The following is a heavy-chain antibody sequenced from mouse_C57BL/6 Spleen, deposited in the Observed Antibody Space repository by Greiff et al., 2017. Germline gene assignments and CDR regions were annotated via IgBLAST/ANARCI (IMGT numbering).Heavy chain of an antibody. J-gene: IGHJ4*01. CDR2: ISYDGSN. Sequence: EVQLQESGPGLVKPSQSLSLPCSVTGYSITSGYYWNWIRQFPGNKLEWMGYISYDGSNNYNPSLKNRISITRDTSKNQFFLKLSSVTTEDTATYYCERERMDYWGQGTSVTVSS. CDR1: GYSITSGYY. CDR3: ERERMDY. V-gene: IGHV3-6*01.